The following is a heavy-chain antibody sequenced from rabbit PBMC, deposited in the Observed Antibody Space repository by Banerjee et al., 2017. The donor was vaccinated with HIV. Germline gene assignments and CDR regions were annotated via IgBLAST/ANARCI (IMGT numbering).Heavy chain of an antibody. V-gene: IGHV1S45*01. J-gene: IGHJ4*01. CDR3: VRGRISGWGPYFNL. D-gene: IGHD4-1*01. CDR2: IDTGDASA. CDR1: GLDFSNSYW. Sequence: LEESGGDLVQPEGSLTLTCKASGLDFSNSYWMCWVRQAPGKGLEWIGCIDTGDASAYFASWAKGRFTISKTSSTTVTLQMTSLTGADTATYFCVRGRISGWGPYFNLWGQGTLVTVS.